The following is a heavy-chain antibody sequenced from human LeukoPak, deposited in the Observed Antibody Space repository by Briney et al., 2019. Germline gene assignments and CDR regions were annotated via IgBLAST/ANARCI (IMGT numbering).Heavy chain of an antibody. CDR1: GFTFDDYA. Sequence: PGGSLRLSCAASGFTFDDYAMHWVRQAPGKGLEWVSGISWNSGSIGYADSVKGRFTISRDNAKNSLYLQMNSLRAEDTALYYCAKSRGGTITHYFDYWGRGTLVTVSS. CDR2: ISWNSGSI. V-gene: IGHV3-9*01. CDR3: AKSRGGTITHYFDY. D-gene: IGHD5-24*01. J-gene: IGHJ4*02.